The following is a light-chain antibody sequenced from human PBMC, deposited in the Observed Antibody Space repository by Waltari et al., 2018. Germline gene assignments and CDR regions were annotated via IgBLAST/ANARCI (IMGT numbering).Light chain of an antibody. CDR1: SAHSAYP. CDR2: IDGGGGH. Sequence: QLAVTQSPSASASLGAPVKLTCTLSSAHSAYPLACHQHQPEKGPRFLMKIDGGGGHTKGDGIPDRFSGFSSGAERYLTISSLQYEDEAAYYCQTWDPDTVVFGGGTKLTV. CDR3: QTWDPDTVV. J-gene: IGLJ2*01. V-gene: IGLV4-69*01.